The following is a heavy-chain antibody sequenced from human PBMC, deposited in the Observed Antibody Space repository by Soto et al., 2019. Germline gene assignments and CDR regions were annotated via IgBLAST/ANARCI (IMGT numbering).Heavy chain of an antibody. D-gene: IGHD5-18*01. CDR1: GGTFSSYA. V-gene: IGHV1-69*13. CDR2: ITPIFGTA. CDR3: ARADVDTAMVAQPFDY. J-gene: IGHJ4*02. Sequence: SVKVSFKASGGTFSSYAISWVRQAPGQGLEWMGGITPIFGTANYAQKFQGRATITADESTSTAYMELSSLRSEDTAVYYCARADVDTAMVAQPFDYWGQGTLVTVSS.